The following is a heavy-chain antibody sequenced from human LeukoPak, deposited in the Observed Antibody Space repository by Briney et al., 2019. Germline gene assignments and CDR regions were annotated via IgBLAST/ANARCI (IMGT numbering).Heavy chain of an antibody. D-gene: IGHD5-12*01. Sequence: SETLSLTCTVSGGSISSYYWSWIRQPPGKGLEWIGYIYYSGSTNYNPSLKSRVTISVDTSKNQFSLKLSSVTAADTAVYYCARGSDYDSRKVYYGMDVWGQGTTVTVSS. J-gene: IGHJ6*02. CDR1: GGSISSYY. CDR2: IYYSGST. V-gene: IGHV4-59*01. CDR3: ARGSDYDSRKVYYGMDV.